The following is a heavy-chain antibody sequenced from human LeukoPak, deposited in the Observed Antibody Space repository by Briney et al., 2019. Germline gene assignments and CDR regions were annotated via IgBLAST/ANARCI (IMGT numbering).Heavy chain of an antibody. J-gene: IGHJ4*02. CDR2: IYPGDSDT. CDR3: ARGAIAARYYFDY. V-gene: IGHV5-51*01. Sequence: GESLKISCKGSGYSFTSYWIGWVRQMPGKGLEWLGIIYPGDSDTRYSPSFQGQVTISADKSISTAYLQWSSLKASDTAMYYCARGAIAARYYFDYWGQGTLVTVSS. CDR1: GYSFTSYW. D-gene: IGHD6-6*01.